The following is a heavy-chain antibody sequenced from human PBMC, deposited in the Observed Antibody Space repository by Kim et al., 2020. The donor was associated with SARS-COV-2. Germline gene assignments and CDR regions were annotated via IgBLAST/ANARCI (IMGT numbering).Heavy chain of an antibody. CDR2: INHRGST. J-gene: IGHJ4*02. V-gene: IGHV4-34*01. D-gene: IGHD4-17*01. CDR1: GASFKTYY. Sequence: SETLSLTCAVYGASFKTYYWSWFRQPPGKGLEWLGEINHRGSTNYNPSLKSRFTISVDTSKNQFSLKLNSVTAADTAVYYCARDYYGDSGGNGYWGQGTLVTVSS. CDR3: ARDYYGDSGGNGY.